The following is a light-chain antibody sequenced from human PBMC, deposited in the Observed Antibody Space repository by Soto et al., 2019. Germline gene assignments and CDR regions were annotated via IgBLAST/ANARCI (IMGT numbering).Light chain of an antibody. CDR2: KAS. Sequence: DIKMTQSPSTLSASVGDRVTITFRASQSISSWLAWYQQKPGKAPKLLIYKASTLKSGVPSRFSGSGSGTEFTLAISSLQPDDFATYYCQHYNSYSEAFGRGTKVDIK. CDR3: QHYNSYSEA. V-gene: IGKV1-5*03. CDR1: QSISSW. J-gene: IGKJ1*01.